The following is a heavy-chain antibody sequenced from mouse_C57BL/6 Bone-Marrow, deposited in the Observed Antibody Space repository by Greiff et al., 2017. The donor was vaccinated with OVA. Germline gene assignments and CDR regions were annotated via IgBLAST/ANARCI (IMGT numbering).Heavy chain of an antibody. D-gene: IGHD4-1*01. Sequence: QVQLKQSGPGLVQPSQSLSITCTVSGFSLTSYGVHWVRQSPGKGLEWLGVIWSGGSTDYNAAFISRLSISKDNSTSQVFFQMTSLQADDTAIYYCARKLAWYCDVWGTGTTVTVSS. CDR2: IWSGGST. CDR3: ARKLAWYCDV. V-gene: IGHV2-2*01. J-gene: IGHJ1*03. CDR1: GFSLTSYG.